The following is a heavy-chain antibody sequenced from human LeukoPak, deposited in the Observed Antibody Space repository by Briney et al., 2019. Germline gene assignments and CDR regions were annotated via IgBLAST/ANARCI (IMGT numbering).Heavy chain of an antibody. CDR1: GFTFSTFA. Sequence: GGSLRLSCSVSGFTFSTFAMHRVRQAPGKGLEWVANIKQDGSEMHYVGSVKGRFTISRDNAKNSLYLQMNSLRAEDTAEYYCVRAIAAVDSYWGQGTLVTVSS. V-gene: IGHV3-7*03. CDR2: IKQDGSEM. J-gene: IGHJ4*02. D-gene: IGHD6-13*01. CDR3: VRAIAAVDSY.